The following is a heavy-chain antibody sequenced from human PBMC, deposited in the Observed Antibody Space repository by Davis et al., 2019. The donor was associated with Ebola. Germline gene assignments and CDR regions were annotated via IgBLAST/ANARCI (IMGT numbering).Heavy chain of an antibody. CDR3: VTDADFHEDFDY. J-gene: IGHJ4*02. D-gene: IGHD2/OR15-2a*01. CDR1: GFTFTSHA. Sequence: GESLKISCAASGFTFTSHAMTWVRQAPGKGLEWVARITATDGGTYYADAVKGRFTISRDNSKNTLYLQMLSLRVEDTAVYYCVTDADFHEDFDYWGQGTLVTVSS. CDR2: ITATDGGT. V-gene: IGHV3-23*01.